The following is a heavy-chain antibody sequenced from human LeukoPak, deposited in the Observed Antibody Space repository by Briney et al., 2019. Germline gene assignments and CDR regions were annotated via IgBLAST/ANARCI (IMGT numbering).Heavy chain of an antibody. Sequence: SETLSLTCAVYGGSFSGYYWSWIRQPPGKGLEWIGEINHRGSTNYNPSLKSRVTISVDTSKNQFSLKLSSVTAADTAVYYCARARAAAADYWGQGTLVTVSS. CDR2: INHRGST. CDR3: ARARAAAADY. J-gene: IGHJ4*02. CDR1: GGSFSGYY. V-gene: IGHV4-34*01. D-gene: IGHD6-13*01.